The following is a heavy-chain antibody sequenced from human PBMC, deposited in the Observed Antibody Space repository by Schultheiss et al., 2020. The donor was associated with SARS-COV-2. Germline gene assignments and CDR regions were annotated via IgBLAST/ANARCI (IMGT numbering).Heavy chain of an antibody. CDR1: GFTFSSYW. CDR3: ARGVGVAYYYYDLDV. V-gene: IGHV3-7*04. D-gene: IGHD1-26*01. CDR2: IKQDGSEK. Sequence: GGSLRLSCAASGFTFSSYWMSWVRQAPGKGLEWVANIKQDGSEKYYVDSVKGRFTISRDNAKNSLYLQMNSLRAEDTAVYYCARGVGVAYYYYDLDVWGQGTAVTVSS. J-gene: IGHJ6*02.